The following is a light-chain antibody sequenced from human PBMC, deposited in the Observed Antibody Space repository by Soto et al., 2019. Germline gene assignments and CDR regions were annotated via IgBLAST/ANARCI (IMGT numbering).Light chain of an antibody. J-gene: IGLJ2*01. CDR2: EVT. V-gene: IGLV2-8*01. CDR3: SSYAGRNDVI. CDR1: SSDVGGYKY. Sequence: QSVPTQPPSASGSPGQSVTISCTGTSSDVGGYKYVSWYQQLPGKAPKLMIYEVTKRPSGVPDRFSGSKSGNTASLTVSGLRAEDEADYYCSSYAGRNDVIFGGGTKLTVL.